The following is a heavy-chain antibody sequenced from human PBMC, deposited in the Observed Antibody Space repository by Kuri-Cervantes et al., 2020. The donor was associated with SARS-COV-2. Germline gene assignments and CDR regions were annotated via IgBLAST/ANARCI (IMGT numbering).Heavy chain of an antibody. Sequence: LSLTCAASGFTFSSYSMNWVRQAPGKGLEWVSSISSSSSYIYYADSVKGRFTISRDNSKNTLYLQMNSLRAEDTAVYYCATESSGWYGGSFDYWGQGTLVTVSS. CDR2: ISSSSSYI. D-gene: IGHD6-13*01. J-gene: IGHJ4*02. V-gene: IGHV3-21*01. CDR3: ATESSGWYGGSFDY. CDR1: GFTFSSYS.